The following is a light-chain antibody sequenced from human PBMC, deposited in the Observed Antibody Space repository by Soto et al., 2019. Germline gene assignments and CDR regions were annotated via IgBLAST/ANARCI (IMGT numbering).Light chain of an antibody. CDR3: QQYGRSPTT. V-gene: IGKV3-20*01. J-gene: IGKJ1*01. Sequence: EIVLTQSPGTLSLSPGERATFSCRASQSVSSSYLAWYQQKPGQAPRLLIYGASSRATGIPDRFSGSGSGTDFTLTISRLEPEDFAVYYCQQYGRSPTTFGQGTKVEMK. CDR2: GAS. CDR1: QSVSSSY.